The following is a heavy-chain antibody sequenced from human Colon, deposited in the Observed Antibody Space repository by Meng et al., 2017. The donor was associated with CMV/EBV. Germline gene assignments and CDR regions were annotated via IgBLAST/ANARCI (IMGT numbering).Heavy chain of an antibody. Sequence: HLVESGAEMREPGASVKVSCKASGYTFTGYLIHWVRQAPGQGLEWMGWINPYSGDTIYAQKFEVGVTMTRDASITTAYLELSSLKSDDTAAYYCGTFGGDFDYWGQGTLVTVSS. V-gene: IGHV1-2*02. CDR2: INPYSGDT. D-gene: IGHD3-3*01. CDR1: GYTFTGYL. CDR3: GTFGGDFDY. J-gene: IGHJ4*02.